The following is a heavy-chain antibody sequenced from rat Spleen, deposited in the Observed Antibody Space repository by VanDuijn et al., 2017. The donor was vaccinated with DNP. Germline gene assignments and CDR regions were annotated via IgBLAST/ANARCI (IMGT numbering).Heavy chain of an antibody. CDR1: GYSITSNY. CDR3: ARWVYYFDY. V-gene: IGHV3-1*01. J-gene: IGHJ2*01. CDR2: ISYSGRI. Sequence: EVQLQESGPGLVKPSQSLSLTCSVTGYSITSNYWGWIRKFPGNKMEWIGHISYSGRISYNPFLKSRISIARDTSKNQFFLQLNSRTPEDTATYYCARWVYYFDYWGQGVMVTVSS.